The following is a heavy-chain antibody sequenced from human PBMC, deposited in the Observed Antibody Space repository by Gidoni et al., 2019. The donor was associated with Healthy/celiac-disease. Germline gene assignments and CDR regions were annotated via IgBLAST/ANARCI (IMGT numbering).Heavy chain of an antibody. CDR3: AKVINYYDSSGYFDY. J-gene: IGHJ4*02. Sequence: EVQLVESGGGLVQPGRSLRLSCAASGFTFDDYAMHWVRQAPGKGLEWVSGISWNSGSIGYADSVKGRFTISRDNAKNSLYLQMNSLRAEDTALYYCAKVINYYDSSGYFDYWGQGTLVTVSS. CDR2: ISWNSGSI. D-gene: IGHD3-22*01. CDR1: GFTFDDYA. V-gene: IGHV3-9*01.